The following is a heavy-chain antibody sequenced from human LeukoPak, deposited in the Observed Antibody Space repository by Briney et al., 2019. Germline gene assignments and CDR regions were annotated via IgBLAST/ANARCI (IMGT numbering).Heavy chain of an antibody. CDR2: INTNTGNP. CDR1: GYTFTSYA. D-gene: IGHD4-17*01. J-gene: IGHJ4*02. V-gene: IGHV7-4-1*02. Sequence: ASVKVSCKASGYTFTSYAMNWVRQAPGQGLEWMGWINTNTGNPTYAQGFTGRFVFSLDTSVSTAYLQISSLKAEDTAVYYCARDPSGMTTVTTRTFDYWGQGTLATVSS. CDR3: ARDPSGMTTVTTRTFDY.